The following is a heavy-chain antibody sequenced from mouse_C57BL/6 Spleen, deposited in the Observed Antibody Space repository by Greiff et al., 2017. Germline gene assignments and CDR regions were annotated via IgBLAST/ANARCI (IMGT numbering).Heavy chain of an antibody. D-gene: IGHD2-1*01. CDR2: IWRGGST. Sequence: VQLQQSGPGLVQPSQSLSITCTVSGFSLTSYGVHWVRPSPGKGLEWLGVIWRGGSTDYNAAFMSRMSLTKDNSKSQVFFKMNRLQADDTAIYCGAISTIVTDAWFAYWGQWTLVTVSA. V-gene: IGHV2-5*01. CDR3: AISTIVTDAWFAY. J-gene: IGHJ3*01. CDR1: GFSLTSYG.